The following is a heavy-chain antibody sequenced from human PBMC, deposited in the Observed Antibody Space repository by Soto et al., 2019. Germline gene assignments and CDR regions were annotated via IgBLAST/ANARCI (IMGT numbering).Heavy chain of an antibody. V-gene: IGHV4-39*01. J-gene: IGHJ4*02. Sequence: SETLSLTCTVSGDSISSSNYHWGWIRQPPGKGLEWIGSVYYSGSTYYNQSLKSRVTISIDASKNQFSLNLNSVTATDTAVYYCARHRGPTGPNYWGQGTLVTVSS. CDR3: ARHRGPTGPNY. CDR2: VYYSGST. D-gene: IGHD3-10*01. CDR1: GDSISSSNYH.